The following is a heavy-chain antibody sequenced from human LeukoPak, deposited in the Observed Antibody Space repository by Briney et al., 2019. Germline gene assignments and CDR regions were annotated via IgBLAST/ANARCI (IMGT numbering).Heavy chain of an antibody. CDR3: ARPGGSYPYYFDY. Sequence: SETLSLTCAVSGYSISSGYYWGWIRQPPGKGLEWIGSIYHSGSTYYNPSLKSRVTISVDTSKNQFSLKLSSVTAADTAVYYCARPGGSYPYYFDYWGQGTLVTVSS. D-gene: IGHD1-26*01. CDR1: GYSISSGYY. CDR2: IYHSGST. V-gene: IGHV4-38-2*01. J-gene: IGHJ4*02.